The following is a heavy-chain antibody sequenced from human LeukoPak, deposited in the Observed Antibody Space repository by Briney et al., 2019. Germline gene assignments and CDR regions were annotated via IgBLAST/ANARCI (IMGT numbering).Heavy chain of an antibody. V-gene: IGHV3-23*01. Sequence: PGGSLRLSCAASGFTFSSYAMSRVRQAPGKGLEWVSAISGGGGSTYYADSVKGRFTISRDNSKNTLYLQMNSLRAEDTAVYYCAKVAEAVAGNYYFDYWGQGTLVTVSS. CDR3: AKVAEAVAGNYYFDY. CDR2: ISGGGGST. D-gene: IGHD6-19*01. CDR1: GFTFSSYA. J-gene: IGHJ4*02.